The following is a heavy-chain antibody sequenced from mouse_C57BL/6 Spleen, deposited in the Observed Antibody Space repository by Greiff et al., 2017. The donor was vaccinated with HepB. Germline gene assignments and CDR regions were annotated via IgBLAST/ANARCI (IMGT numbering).Heavy chain of an antibody. CDR1: GYTFTSYW. J-gene: IGHJ1*03. Sequence: VQLQQPGAELVKPGASVKLSCKASGYTFTSYWMHWVKQRPGQGLEWIGMIHPNSGSTNYNEKFKSNATLTVDKSSSTAYMQLSSLTSEDSAVYYCAYYGNCGYFDVWGKGTTVTVSS. CDR3: AYYGNCGYFDV. V-gene: IGHV1-64*01. D-gene: IGHD2-1*01. CDR2: IHPNSGST.